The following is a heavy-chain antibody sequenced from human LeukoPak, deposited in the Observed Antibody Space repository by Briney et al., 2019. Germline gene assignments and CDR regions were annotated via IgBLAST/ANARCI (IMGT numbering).Heavy chain of an antibody. Sequence: SETLSLTCTVSGGSISGYYWSWIRQSPEKGLEWIGYIYYSGSTNYNPSLKSRVTISRDTSRNHFSLKLTSVTAADTAFYYCARATPTSTWSKIDSWGQGILVTVSS. J-gene: IGHJ4*02. V-gene: IGHV4-59*01. CDR1: GGSISGYY. CDR3: ARATPTSTWSKIDS. D-gene: IGHD6-6*01. CDR2: IYYSGST.